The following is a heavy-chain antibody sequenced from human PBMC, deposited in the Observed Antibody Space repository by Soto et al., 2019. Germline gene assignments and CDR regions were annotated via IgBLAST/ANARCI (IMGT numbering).Heavy chain of an antibody. Sequence: QLQLQESGPGLVKPSETLSLTCTVSGGSISSSSYYWDWIRQPPGKGLAWIGSIYYSGSTYYNPSLKSRVTISVDTSKNQFSLKLSSVTAADTAVYYCARRGGATIMDYWGQGTLVTVSS. V-gene: IGHV4-39*01. J-gene: IGHJ4*02. CDR3: ARRGGATIMDY. CDR2: IYYSGST. D-gene: IGHD5-12*01. CDR1: GGSISSSSYY.